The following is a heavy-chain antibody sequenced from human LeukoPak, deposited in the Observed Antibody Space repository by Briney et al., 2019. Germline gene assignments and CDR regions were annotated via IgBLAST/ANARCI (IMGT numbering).Heavy chain of an antibody. V-gene: IGHV3-30*02. J-gene: IGHJ4*02. CDR3: AKETRFGNFD. CDR1: GFTFSTYG. CDR2: IRSDGSNK. Sequence: GGSLRLSCAASGFTFSTYGMHWVCQAPGKGLEWVAFIRSDGSNKYYADSMKGRFIISRDNSKNTLYLQMNSLRAEDTAVYYCAKETRFGNFDWGQGTLVTVSS. D-gene: IGHD3-10*01.